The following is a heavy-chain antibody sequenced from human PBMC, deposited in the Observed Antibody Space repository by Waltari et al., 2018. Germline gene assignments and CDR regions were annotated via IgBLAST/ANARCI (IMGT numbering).Heavy chain of an antibody. CDR3: ARGGYADNYPFDY. D-gene: IGHD5-12*01. Sequence: QVQLQESGPGLVKPSETLSLTCTVSGGSISSYYWIWIRQPAGKGLEWIGRFYPSGSTNNNPSLKSRVTMSVDTSKNLFSLKLRSLTAADTAVYYCARGGYADNYPFDYWGQGTLVTVSS. J-gene: IGHJ4*02. CDR1: GGSISSYY. CDR2: FYPSGST. V-gene: IGHV4-4*07.